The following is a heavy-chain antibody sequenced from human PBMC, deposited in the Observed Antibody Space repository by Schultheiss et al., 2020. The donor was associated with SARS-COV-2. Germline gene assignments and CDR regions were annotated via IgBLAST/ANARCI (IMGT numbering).Heavy chain of an antibody. Sequence: SGPTLVKPTQTLTLTCTFSGFSLSTSGVGVGWIRQPPGKALEWLARIDWDDDKYYSTSLKTRLTISKDTSKNQVVLTMTNMDPVDTATYYCAHSSGGSCYSGYDYWGQGTLVTVSS. CDR1: GFSLSTSGVG. CDR2: IDWDDDK. V-gene: IGHV2-70*12. D-gene: IGHD2-15*01. J-gene: IGHJ4*02. CDR3: AHSSGGSCYSGYDY.